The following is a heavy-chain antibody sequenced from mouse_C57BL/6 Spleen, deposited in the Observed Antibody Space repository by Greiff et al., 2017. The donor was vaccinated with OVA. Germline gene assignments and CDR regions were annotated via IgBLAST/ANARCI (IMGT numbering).Heavy chain of an antibody. V-gene: IGHV1-80*01. CDR3: ARRLLRVPYFDY. Sequence: VKLQESGAELVKPGASVKISCKASGYAFSSYWMNWVKQRPGKGLEWIGQIYPGDGDTNYNGKFKGKATLTADKSSSTAYMQLSSLTSEDSAVYFCARRLLRVPYFDYWGQGTTLTVSS. J-gene: IGHJ2*01. CDR1: GYAFSSYW. CDR2: IYPGDGDT. D-gene: IGHD1-1*01.